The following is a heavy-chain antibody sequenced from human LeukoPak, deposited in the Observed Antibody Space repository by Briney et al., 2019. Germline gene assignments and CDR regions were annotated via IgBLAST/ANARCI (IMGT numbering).Heavy chain of an antibody. CDR2: ISSSGTTI. V-gene: IGHV3-48*03. CDR3: ARDHRDGYNAGDTSDI. D-gene: IGHD5-24*01. Sequence: PGGSLRLSCAASGFTFSSFEMNWVRQAPGKGLEWISYISSSGTTIYYADSVKGRFTISRDNAKNSLYLQMNSLRAEDTAVYYCARDHRDGYNAGDTSDIWGQGTMVTVSS. J-gene: IGHJ3*02. CDR1: GFTFSSFE.